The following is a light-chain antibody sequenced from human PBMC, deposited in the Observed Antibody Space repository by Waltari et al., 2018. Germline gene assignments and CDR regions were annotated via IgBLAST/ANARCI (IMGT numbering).Light chain of an antibody. CDR3: HQTSSLPQT. J-gene: IGKJ1*01. CDR2: YAS. Sequence: EIVLTQSPNFHSVTPKEKVTIPCRASQNMCNSLHWYQQKPGPSPRLLIKYASQSISGVPSRFSGSGSGTDFALTINSLEAEDAAAYYCHQTSSLPQTFGQGTKVEFK. V-gene: IGKV6D-21*02. CDR1: QNMCNS.